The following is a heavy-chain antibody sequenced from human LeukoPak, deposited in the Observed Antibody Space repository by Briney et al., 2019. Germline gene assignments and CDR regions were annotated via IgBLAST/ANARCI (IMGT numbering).Heavy chain of an antibody. D-gene: IGHD3-9*01. CDR1: GGSISSSSYY. Sequence: PSETLSLTCTVSGGSISSSSYYWGWIRQPPGKGLEWIGSIYYSGTTDYNPSLKSRVTISVDTSKNQFSLKLSPVTAADTAVYYCARQGGTFLTGYHYFDYWGQGTLVTVSS. CDR2: IYYSGTT. V-gene: IGHV4-39*01. CDR3: ARQGGTFLTGYHYFDY. J-gene: IGHJ4*02.